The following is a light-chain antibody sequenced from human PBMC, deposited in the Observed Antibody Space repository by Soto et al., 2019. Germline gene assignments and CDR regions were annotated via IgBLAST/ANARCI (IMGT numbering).Light chain of an antibody. Sequence: EIARTQSPATLSVSPGERATLSCRSSQSVSSSNFAWYQQKPAQAPRLLIYGASRRAPGIPERFSGSGSGTDFTLTISRLEPDDSAVYFCQQYTGPPTTFGQGTRLEIK. CDR1: QSVSSSN. CDR2: GAS. CDR3: QQYTGPPTT. V-gene: IGKV3-20*01. J-gene: IGKJ5*01.